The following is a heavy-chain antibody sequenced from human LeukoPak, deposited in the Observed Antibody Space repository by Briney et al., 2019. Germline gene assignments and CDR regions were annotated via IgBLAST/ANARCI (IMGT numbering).Heavy chain of an antibody. Sequence: PGGSLRLSCAASGFTFSSYWMSWVRQAPGKGLEWVDNIKQDGSEKYYVDSVKSRFTISRDNAKNSLYLQMNSMRAEDRVVYYCARELSIAVDAFDIWGQGTMVTVSS. J-gene: IGHJ3*02. CDR2: IKQDGSEK. CDR3: ARELSIAVDAFDI. V-gene: IGHV3-7*03. D-gene: IGHD6-19*01. CDR1: GFTFSSYW.